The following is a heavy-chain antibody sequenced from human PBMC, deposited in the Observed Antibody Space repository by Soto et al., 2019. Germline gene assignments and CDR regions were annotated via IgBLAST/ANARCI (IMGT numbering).Heavy chain of an antibody. J-gene: IGHJ4*01. CDR3: ARFGAAAAHDDN. D-gene: IGHD6-13*01. V-gene: IGHV4-59*01. Sequence: SETLSLTCTVSGGSISKYYWSWIRQPPGKGLEWVGYVHFSGSTTYNPSLAPRLNISFDMSKSQVYLQLTSVTAADTAVYYCARFGAAAAHDDNWGRGVLVTVSS. CDR2: VHFSGST. CDR1: GGSISKYY.